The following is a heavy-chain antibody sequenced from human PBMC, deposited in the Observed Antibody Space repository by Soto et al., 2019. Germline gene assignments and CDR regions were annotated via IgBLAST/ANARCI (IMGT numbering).Heavy chain of an antibody. D-gene: IGHD3-3*01. CDR3: AREGVWSGYWTQGYYYYGMDV. J-gene: IGHJ6*01. CDR2: ISYDGSNK. V-gene: IGHV3-30-3*01. CDR1: GFTFSSYA. Sequence: QVQLVESGGGVVQPGRSLRLSCAASGFTFSSYAMHWVRQAPGKGLEWVAVISYDGSNKYYADSVKGRFTISRDNSKNTLYLQMNSLRAEDTAVYYCAREGVWSGYWTQGYYYYGMDVW.